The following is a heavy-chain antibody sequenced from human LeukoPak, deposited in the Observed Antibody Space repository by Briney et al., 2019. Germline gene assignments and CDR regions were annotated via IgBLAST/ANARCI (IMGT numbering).Heavy chain of an antibody. V-gene: IGHV3-21*04. CDR3: ARAPGIAAEIDY. D-gene: IGHD6-13*01. Sequence: PGGSLRLSCAASGFTFSSYSMNWVRQAPGKGLEWVSSISSSSSYIYYADSVKGRFTISRDNAKNSLYLQMNSLRAEDMALYYCARAPGIAAEIDYWGQGTLVTVSS. CDR1: GFTFSSYS. CDR2: ISSSSSYI. J-gene: IGHJ4*02.